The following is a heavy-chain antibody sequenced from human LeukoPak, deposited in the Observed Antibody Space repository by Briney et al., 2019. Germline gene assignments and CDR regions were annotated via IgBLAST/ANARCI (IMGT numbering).Heavy chain of an antibody. D-gene: IGHD3-10*01. Sequence: GGSLRLSCAASGFTVSSNYMSWVRQAPGKGLEWVAVISYDGSNKYYADSVKGRFTISRDNSKNTLYLQMNSLRAEDTAVYYCAKGFMAFDYWGQGTLVTVSS. CDR2: ISYDGSNK. V-gene: IGHV3-30*18. J-gene: IGHJ4*02. CDR1: GFTVSSNY. CDR3: AKGFMAFDY.